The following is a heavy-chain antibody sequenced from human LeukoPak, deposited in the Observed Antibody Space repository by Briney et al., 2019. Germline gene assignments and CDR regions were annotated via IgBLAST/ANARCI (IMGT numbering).Heavy chain of an antibody. J-gene: IGHJ5*02. Sequence: SQTLSLTRTVSGGSISSGDYYWSWIRQPPGKGLEWIGYIYYSGSTYYNPSLKSRVTISVDTSKNQFSLKLSSVTAADTAVYYCARVATEQWFDPWGQGTLVTVSS. CDR3: ARVATEQWFDP. V-gene: IGHV4-30-4*08. CDR2: IYYSGST. CDR1: GGSISSGDYY. D-gene: IGHD1/OR15-1a*01.